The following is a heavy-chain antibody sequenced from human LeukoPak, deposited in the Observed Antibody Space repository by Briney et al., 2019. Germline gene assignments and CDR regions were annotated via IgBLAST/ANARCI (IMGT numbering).Heavy chain of an antibody. J-gene: IGHJ6*01. D-gene: IGHD6-6*01. CDR1: GFTFSSYA. CDR2: ISYDGSNK. Sequence: GRSLRLSCAASGFTFSSYAMDWVRQAPGKGLEWVAVISYDGSNKYYADSVKARFTISRDNSKNTVYLQMNSDRADDVAVYYCARDLVSGPLDYVMDTWGQGATVTVSS. V-gene: IGHV3-30*04. CDR3: ARDLVSGPLDYVMDT.